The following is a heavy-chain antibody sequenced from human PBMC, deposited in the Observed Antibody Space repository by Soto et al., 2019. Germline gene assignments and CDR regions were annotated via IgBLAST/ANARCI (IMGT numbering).Heavy chain of an antibody. CDR2: IYHSGST. D-gene: IGHD3-10*01. Sequence: QVQLQETGPGLVKPSQTLSLTCTVSGVSISSSGYYWSWIRQHPGKGLEWIGYIYHSGSTYYTPSLKRRVTISVDTSKNQFSLKMSSVTAADTAVYYCARGGYGSGNSVNYWGQGALVTVSS. CDR3: ARGGYGSGNSVNY. CDR1: GVSISSSGYY. V-gene: IGHV4-31*03. J-gene: IGHJ4*02.